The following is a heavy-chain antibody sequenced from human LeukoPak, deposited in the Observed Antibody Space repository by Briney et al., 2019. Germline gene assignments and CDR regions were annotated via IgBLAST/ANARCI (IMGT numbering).Heavy chain of an antibody. D-gene: IGHD5-24*01. V-gene: IGHV1-69*04. Sequence: SVKVSCKASGGTFSSYAISWVRQAPGQGVEWMGRIIPILGIANYAQKFQGRVTITADKSTSTAYMELSSLRSEDTAVYYCAREGDGYFGFDYWGQGTLDTVSS. CDR3: AREGDGYFGFDY. CDR2: IIPILGIA. CDR1: GGTFSSYA. J-gene: IGHJ4*02.